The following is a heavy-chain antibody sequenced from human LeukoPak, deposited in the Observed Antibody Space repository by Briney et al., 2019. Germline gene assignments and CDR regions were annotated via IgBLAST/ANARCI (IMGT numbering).Heavy chain of an antibody. CDR3: ARVRAYSSSWHEYFDY. CDR1: GGSIGSYY. CDR2: IYTSGST. D-gene: IGHD6-13*01. Sequence: PSETLSLTCPVTGGSIGSYYWSWLRPPAGKGLEWIGRIYTSGSTNYNPSLKSRVTMSVDTSKNQFSLKLSSVTAADTAVYYCARVRAYSSSWHEYFDYWGQGTLVTVSS. V-gene: IGHV4-4*07. J-gene: IGHJ4*02.